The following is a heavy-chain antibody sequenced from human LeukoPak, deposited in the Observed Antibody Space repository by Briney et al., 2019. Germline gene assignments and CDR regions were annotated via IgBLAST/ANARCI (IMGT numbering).Heavy chain of an antibody. V-gene: IGHV1-2*02. J-gene: IGHJ4*02. CDR1: GYTFTGYY. D-gene: IGHD3-9*01. CDR2: INPNSGGT. CDR3: AAIYDILTGYDY. Sequence: ASVKVSCKASGYTFTGYYMHWVRQAPGQGLEWTGWINPNSGGTNYAQKFQGRVTMTRDTSISTAYMELSRLRSDDTAVYYCAAIYDILTGYDYWGQGTLVTVSS.